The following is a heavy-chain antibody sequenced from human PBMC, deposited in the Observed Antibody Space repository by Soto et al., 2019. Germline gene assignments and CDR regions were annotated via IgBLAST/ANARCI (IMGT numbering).Heavy chain of an antibody. CDR3: ARSIVATIRYYYGMDV. J-gene: IGHJ6*02. CDR2: ISGNGGST. V-gene: IGHV3-23*01. D-gene: IGHD5-12*01. CDR1: GFTFSSYT. Sequence: GGSLRLSCAASGFTFSSYTMIWVRQAPGKGLEWVSTISGNGGSTFYADSVKGRFTISRDNSKNTLYLRMNSLRAEDTAIYYCARSIVATIRYYYGMDVWGQGTTVTVSS.